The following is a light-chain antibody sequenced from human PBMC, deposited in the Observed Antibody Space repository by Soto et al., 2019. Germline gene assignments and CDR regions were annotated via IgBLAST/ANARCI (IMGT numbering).Light chain of an antibody. Sequence: QSALTQPASVSGSPGQSITISCTGTNSDVGGYNAVSWYQQYPDKAPKLMIYDVTNRPSGASTRFSGSKSGNTASLTISGLQAEDEADYYCASFASDGTYVFGTGTKVTV. V-gene: IGLV2-14*01. CDR1: NSDVGGYNA. CDR3: ASFASDGTYV. CDR2: DVT. J-gene: IGLJ1*01.